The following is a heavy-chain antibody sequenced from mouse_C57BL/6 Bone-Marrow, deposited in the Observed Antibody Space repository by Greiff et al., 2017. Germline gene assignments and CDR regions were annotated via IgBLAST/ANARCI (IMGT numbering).Heavy chain of an antibody. CDR2: INPNYGTT. V-gene: IGHV1-39*01. Sequence: VQLQQSGPELVKPGASVKISCKASGYSFTDYNMNWVKQSNGKSLEWIGVINPNYGTTSYNQKFKGKASLTVDQSSRTAYMQLNILTYEDSAVYYGARSYYYGRGYFDVWGTGTTVTVSS. J-gene: IGHJ1*03. CDR3: ARSYYYGRGYFDV. D-gene: IGHD1-1*01. CDR1: GYSFTDYN.